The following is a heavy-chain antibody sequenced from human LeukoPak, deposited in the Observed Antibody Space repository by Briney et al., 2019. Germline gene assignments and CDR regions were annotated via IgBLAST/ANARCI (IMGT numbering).Heavy chain of an antibody. V-gene: IGHV4-59*12. D-gene: IGHD5-18*01. CDR2: IYYSGST. J-gene: IGHJ6*03. CDR1: GGSISSYY. Sequence: SETLSLTCTVSGGSISSYYWSWIRQPPGKGLEWIGYIYYSGSTNYNPSLKSRVTMSVDTSKSQFSLKLSSVTAADTAVYYCARGYSYGFAAYYYYYYMDVWGKGTTVTISS. CDR3: ARGYSYGFAAYYYYYYMDV.